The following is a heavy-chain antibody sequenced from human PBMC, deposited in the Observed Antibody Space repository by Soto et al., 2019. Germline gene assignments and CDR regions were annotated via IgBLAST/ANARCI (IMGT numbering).Heavy chain of an antibody. CDR1: GFTFNSFA. D-gene: IGHD1-26*01. CDR3: AKAPDKYGGSDHYYGREV. V-gene: IGHV3-23*01. Sequence: SLRLSCASSGFTFNSFAMSWVRQAPGKGLGWVSGISGGGVNTYYADSVKGRFTISRDNSKNTLYLQMNSLRAEDTAVYYCAKAPDKYGGSDHYYGREVWGPGTTVTV. J-gene: IGHJ6*02. CDR2: ISGGGVNT.